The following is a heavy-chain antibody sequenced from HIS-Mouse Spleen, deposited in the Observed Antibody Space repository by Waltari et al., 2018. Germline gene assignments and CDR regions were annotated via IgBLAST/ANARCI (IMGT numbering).Heavy chain of an antibody. D-gene: IGHD3-10*01. Sequence: QVQLQESGPGLVKPSQTLSLTCTVSGGSISSGGYYWSWIRQHPGKGLEWIGYIYYSGSTDYNPSLKSRVTISVDTSKNQFSLKLSSVTAADTAVYYCARVYYYGSGSYSHFDYWGQGTLVTVSS. J-gene: IGHJ4*02. CDR1: GGSISSGGYY. V-gene: IGHV4-31*03. CDR3: ARVYYYGSGSYSHFDY. CDR2: IYYSGST.